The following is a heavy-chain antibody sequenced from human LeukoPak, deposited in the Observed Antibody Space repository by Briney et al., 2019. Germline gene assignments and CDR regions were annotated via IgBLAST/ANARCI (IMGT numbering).Heavy chain of an antibody. CDR2: IIPIFGTT. J-gene: IGHJ4*02. CDR1: GGTFSTYG. Sequence: GSSVKVSCKASGGTFSTYGISWVRQAPGQGLEWMGGIIPIFGTTNYAQKFQGRVTITADKSTSTAYMELSSLRSEDTAVYYCARDEGTGIVGATGCDYWGQGTLVTVSS. D-gene: IGHD1-26*01. CDR3: ARDEGTGIVGATGCDY. V-gene: IGHV1-69*06.